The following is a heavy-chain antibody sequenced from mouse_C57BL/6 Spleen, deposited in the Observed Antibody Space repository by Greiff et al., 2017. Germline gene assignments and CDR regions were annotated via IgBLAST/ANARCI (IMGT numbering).Heavy chain of an antibody. CDR2: IDPANGNT. V-gene: IGHV14-3*01. CDR3: ASDDYDASYFDY. J-gene: IGHJ2*01. Sequence: EVQLQESVSELVRPGASVKLSCTASGFNIKNTYMHWVKQRPEQGLEWIGRIDPANGNTKYAPKFQGKATITADTSSNTAYLQLSSLTSEDTAIYYCASDDYDASYFDYWGQGTTLTVSS. D-gene: IGHD2-4*01. CDR1: GFNIKNTY.